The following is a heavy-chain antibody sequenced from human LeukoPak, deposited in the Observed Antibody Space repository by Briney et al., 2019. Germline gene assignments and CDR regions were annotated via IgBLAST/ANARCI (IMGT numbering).Heavy chain of an antibody. Sequence: SETLSLTCAVYGGSFSGYYWSWIRQPPGKGLEWIGEINHSGSTNYNPSLKSRVTISVDTSKNHFSLKLSSVTAADTAVYYCARAHIRFFDYSGWFDPWGQGTLVTVSS. J-gene: IGHJ5*02. D-gene: IGHD4-11*01. CDR2: INHSGST. CDR3: ARAHIRFFDYSGWFDP. CDR1: GGSFSGYY. V-gene: IGHV4-34*01.